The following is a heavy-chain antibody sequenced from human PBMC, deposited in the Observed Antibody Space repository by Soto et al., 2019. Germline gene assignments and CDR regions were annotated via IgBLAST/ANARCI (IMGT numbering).Heavy chain of an antibody. J-gene: IGHJ5*02. CDR2: IKPISDIT. CDR1: GDTFGRFT. D-gene: IGHD4-4*01. V-gene: IGHV1-69*13. Sequence: RASVKVSCKASGDTFGRFTINWVRQAPGQGLEWMGGIKPISDITNYARRFQGRVTFTADASTSTVYLELSSLRSEDTAMYYCARDPSTINKLIGVWFDHWGQGTLVTVSS. CDR3: ARDPSTINKLIGVWFDH.